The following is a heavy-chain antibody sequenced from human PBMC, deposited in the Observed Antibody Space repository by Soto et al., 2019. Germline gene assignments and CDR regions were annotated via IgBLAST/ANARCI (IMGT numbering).Heavy chain of an antibody. J-gene: IGHJ4*02. D-gene: IGHD3-10*01. Sequence: GSLRLSCAASGFTFSSFAMSWVRQAPGKGLEWVSSISGSGESTYYADSVKGRLSISRDNSKNTLYLQMNSLRAEDTAVYYCAKRREGGYYIFDYWGQGTPVTVSS. CDR1: GFTFSSFA. CDR3: AKRREGGYYIFDY. CDR2: ISGSGEST. V-gene: IGHV3-23*01.